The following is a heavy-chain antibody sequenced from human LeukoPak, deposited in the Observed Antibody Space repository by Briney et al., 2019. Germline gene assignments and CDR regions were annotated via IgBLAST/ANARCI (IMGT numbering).Heavy chain of an antibody. V-gene: IGHV1-18*01. J-gene: IGHJ6*03. CDR2: INAYNGDT. Sequence: AASVKVSCKGSGYTLSNFGISWVRQAPGRGLEWLGWINAYNGDTDYAEKVQGRVTMTTDTSTSTAYMELTSLKSEETAVYYCARDGLVPALYYLDFWGKGTTVTVSS. CDR3: ARDGLVPALYYLDF. CDR1: GYTLSNFG. D-gene: IGHD2-2*01.